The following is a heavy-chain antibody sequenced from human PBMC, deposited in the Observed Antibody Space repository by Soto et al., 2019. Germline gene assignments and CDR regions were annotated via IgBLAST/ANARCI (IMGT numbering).Heavy chain of an antibody. CDR2: ISSSSSYI. D-gene: IGHD2-15*01. Sequence: GGSLRLSCAASGFTFSSYSMNWVRQAPGKGLEWVSSISSSSSYIYSADSVKGRFTISRNNDKNSLHLQRNRLRAEDTAADYCARVGRCYDYYYYYYMDFWGKGTTVTASS. CDR3: ARVGRCYDYYYYYYMDF. CDR1: GFTFSSYS. J-gene: IGHJ6*03. V-gene: IGHV3-21*01.